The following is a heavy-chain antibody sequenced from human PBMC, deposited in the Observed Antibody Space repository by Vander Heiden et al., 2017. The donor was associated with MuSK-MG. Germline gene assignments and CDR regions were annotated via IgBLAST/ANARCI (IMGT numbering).Heavy chain of an antibody. Sequence: ELQLVESGGGLVKPGGSLRLSCSASGFNFSKTWLNWVRQAPGKGLEWIGRIKSISEGGTTDYAAPVKGRFTISRDDSKNTMYLQMKSLKTEDTAFYYCATTRTDWGHGTLVTVSS. V-gene: IGHV3-15*01. CDR3: ATTRTD. J-gene: IGHJ4*01. CDR2: IKSISEGGTT. CDR1: GFNFSKTW.